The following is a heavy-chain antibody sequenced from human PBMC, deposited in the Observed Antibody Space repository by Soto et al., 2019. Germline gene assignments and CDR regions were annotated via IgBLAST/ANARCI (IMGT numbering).Heavy chain of an antibody. V-gene: IGHV3-66*01. CDR1: GFTVSSNY. CDR3: ARNGDSSDYRGWFDP. Sequence: EVQLVESGGGLVQPGGSLRLSCAASGFTVSSNYMSWVRQAPGKGLEWVSVIYSGGTTYYADSVQGRFTISRDHSENTLYLQMNSLRAEDTAVYYCARNGDSSDYRGWFDPWGQGTLVTFSS. D-gene: IGHD3-22*01. CDR2: IYSGGTT. J-gene: IGHJ5*02.